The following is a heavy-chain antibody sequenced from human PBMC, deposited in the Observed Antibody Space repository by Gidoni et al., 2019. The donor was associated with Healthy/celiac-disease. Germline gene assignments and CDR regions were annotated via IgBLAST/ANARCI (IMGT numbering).Heavy chain of an antibody. D-gene: IGHD3-10*01. CDR2: ISYDGSNK. CDR3: ARTMVRGVRGYDY. V-gene: IGHV3-30-3*01. J-gene: IGHJ4*02. CDR1: GFPFSSYA. Sequence: QVQLVESGGGVVQPGRSLRLSCAASGFPFSSYAMHWVRQAPGKGLEWVAVISYDGSNKYYADSVKGRFTISRDNSKNTLYLQMNSLRAEDTAVYYCARTMVRGVRGYDYWGQGTLVTVSS.